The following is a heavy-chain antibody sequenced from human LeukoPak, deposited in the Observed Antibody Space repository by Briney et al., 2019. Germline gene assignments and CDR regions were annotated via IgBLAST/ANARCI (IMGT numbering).Heavy chain of an antibody. CDR2: IYSGGST. J-gene: IGHJ4*02. V-gene: IGHV3-53*01. Sequence: AGGSLRLSCAASGFTVSSNYMSWVRQAPGKGLEWVSVIYSGGSTYYADSVKGRFTISRDNSKNTLYLQMSSLRAEDTAVYFCARGDDYGGPWYYFDHWGQGTLVTVSS. CDR3: ARGDDYGGPWYYFDH. D-gene: IGHD4-23*01. CDR1: GFTVSSNY.